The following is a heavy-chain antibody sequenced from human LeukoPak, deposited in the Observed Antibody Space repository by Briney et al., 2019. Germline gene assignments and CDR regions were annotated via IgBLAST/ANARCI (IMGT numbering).Heavy chain of an antibody. D-gene: IGHD4-17*01. CDR3: ARGPLTVTRGFDP. CDR2: IYYSGST. V-gene: IGHV4-39*07. CDR1: GGSISSSSYY. Sequence: SETLSLTCTVSGGSISSSSYYWGWIRQPPGKGLEWIGSIYYSGSTYYNPSLKSRVTMSVDASKNQFSLKLSSVTAADTAIYYCARGPLTVTRGFDPWGQGTLVTVSS. J-gene: IGHJ5*02.